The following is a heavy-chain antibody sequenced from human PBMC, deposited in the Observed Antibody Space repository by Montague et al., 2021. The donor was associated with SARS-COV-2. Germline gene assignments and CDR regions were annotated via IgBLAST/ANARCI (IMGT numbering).Heavy chain of an antibody. J-gene: IGHJ4*02. CDR2: ISYDGSNK. Sequence: SRRLSLSASGFTFSSYGMHWVRQAPGKGLEWVAVISYDGSNKYYADSVKGRFTISRDNSKNTLYLQMNSLRAEDTAVYYCAKTSVRERYYYDSSGYLYYFDYWGQGTLVTVFS. CDR1: GFTFSSYG. CDR3: AKTSVRERYYYDSSGYLYYFDY. V-gene: IGHV3-30*18. D-gene: IGHD3-22*01.